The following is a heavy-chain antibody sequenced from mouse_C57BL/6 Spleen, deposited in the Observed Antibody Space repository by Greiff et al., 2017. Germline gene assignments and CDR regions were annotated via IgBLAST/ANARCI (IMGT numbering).Heavy chain of an antibody. V-gene: IGHV1-52*01. CDR2: IDPSDSET. D-gene: IGHD1-1*01. Sequence: VQLQQPGAELVRPGSSVKLSCKASGYTFTSYWMHWVKQRPIQGLEWIGNIDPSDSETHYNQKFKDKATLTVDKSSSTAYMQLSSLTSEDSAVYYCARVGDYYGSSPYYFDDWGQGTTLTVSS. J-gene: IGHJ2*01. CDR3: ARVGDYYGSSPYYFDD. CDR1: GYTFTSYW.